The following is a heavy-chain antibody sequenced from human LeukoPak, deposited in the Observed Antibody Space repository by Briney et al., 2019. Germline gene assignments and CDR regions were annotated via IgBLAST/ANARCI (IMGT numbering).Heavy chain of an antibody. Sequence: VASVKVSCKASRYTFTSYDINWVREDAGQRLEWMGWMNPNTGRTGFAQKFQGRLTMTRDASISTAYMELSSLRSDDTAVYYCARLSQTPDYYSNGGYYYLGYWGQGTPVTVSS. V-gene: IGHV1-8*01. CDR3: ARLSQTPDYYSNGGYYYLGY. CDR1: RYTFTSYD. D-gene: IGHD3-22*01. CDR2: MNPNTGRT. J-gene: IGHJ4*02.